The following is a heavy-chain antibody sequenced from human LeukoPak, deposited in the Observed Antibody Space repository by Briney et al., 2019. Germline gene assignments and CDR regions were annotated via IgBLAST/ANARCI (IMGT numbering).Heavy chain of an antibody. J-gene: IGHJ6*03. V-gene: IGHV3-43D*03. D-gene: IGHD6-19*01. CDR2: ISWDGGST. Sequence: GGSLRLSCAASGFTFDDYAMHWVRQAPGKGLEWVSLISWDGGSTYYADSVKGRFTISRDNSKNSLYLQMNSLRAEDAALYYCAKDGGQWPDYYYYYYMDVWGKGTTVTVSS. CDR3: AKDGGQWPDYYYYYYMDV. CDR1: GFTFDDYA.